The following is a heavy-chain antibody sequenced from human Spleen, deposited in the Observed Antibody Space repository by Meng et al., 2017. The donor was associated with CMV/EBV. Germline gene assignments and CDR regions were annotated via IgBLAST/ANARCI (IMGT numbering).Heavy chain of an antibody. V-gene: IGHV4-34*01. CDR3: ARSARGSFYHYYGMDV. J-gene: IGHJ6*02. CDR1: GGSFNSYY. Sequence: GSLRLSCVVSGGSFNSYYWSWIRQPPGKGLEWIGEINHSGITNYNSSLKSRVTISVDTSKDQFSLKLRSVTAADTTVYYCARSARGSFYHYYGMDVWGQGTTVTVSS. D-gene: IGHD2/OR15-2a*01. CDR2: INHSGIT.